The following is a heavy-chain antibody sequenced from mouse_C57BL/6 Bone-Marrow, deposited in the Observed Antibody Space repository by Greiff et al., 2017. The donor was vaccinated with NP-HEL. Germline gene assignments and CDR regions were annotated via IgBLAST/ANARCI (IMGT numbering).Heavy chain of an antibody. J-gene: IGHJ2*01. V-gene: IGHV5-17*02. CDR3: ARYEYYFDY. Sequence: EVKLMESGGGLVQPGGSRKLSCAASGFTFSSFGMHWVRQAPEKGLEWVAYISRGSSTIYYADTVKGRFTISRDNPKNTLFLQMTSLRSEDTAMYYCARYEYYFDYWGQGTTLTVSS. CDR2: ISRGSSTI. D-gene: IGHD2-3*01. CDR1: GFTFSSFG.